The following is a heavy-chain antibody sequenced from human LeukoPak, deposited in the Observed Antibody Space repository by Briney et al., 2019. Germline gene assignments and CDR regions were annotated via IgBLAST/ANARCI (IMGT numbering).Heavy chain of an antibody. D-gene: IGHD1-14*01. J-gene: IGHJ4*02. V-gene: IGHV4-4*02. CDR2: MHRSGSP. CDR1: LDFTTSNF. Sequence: SETLSLTCTVSLDFTTSNFWSWVRQPPGKGLEWIGEMHRSGSPNYNPSLQSRVTISIDRSRNQIALELSSGTAADTAVYYCAREILGGFNPGAYWGQGTLVTVSS. CDR3: AREILGGFNPGAY.